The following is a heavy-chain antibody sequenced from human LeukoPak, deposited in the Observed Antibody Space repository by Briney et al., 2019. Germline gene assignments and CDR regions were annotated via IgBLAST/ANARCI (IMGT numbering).Heavy chain of an antibody. CDR2: ISGSGGST. D-gene: IGHD6-19*01. J-gene: IGHJ4*02. Sequence: GGSLRLSCAASGFTFSSYGMSWVRQAPGKGLEWVSAISGSGGSTYYADSVKGRFTISRDNSENTLYLQMNSLRAEDTAVYYCAKVGQWLRFFDYWGQGTLVTVSS. CDR3: AKVGQWLRFFDY. V-gene: IGHV3-23*01. CDR1: GFTFSSYG.